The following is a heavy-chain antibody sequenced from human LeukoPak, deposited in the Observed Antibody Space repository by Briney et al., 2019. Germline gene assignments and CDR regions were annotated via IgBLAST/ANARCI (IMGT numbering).Heavy chain of an antibody. CDR2: INHSGST. D-gene: IGHD6-19*01. V-gene: IGHV4-34*01. CDR1: GGSFSGYY. CDR3: ARYPVAAYFDY. J-gene: IGHJ4*02. Sequence: SETLSLTCAVYGGSFSGYYWSWIRQPPGKGLEWIGEINHSGSTNYNPSLKSRVTISVDTSKNQFSLELSSVTAADTAVYYCARYPVAAYFDYWGQGTLVTVSS.